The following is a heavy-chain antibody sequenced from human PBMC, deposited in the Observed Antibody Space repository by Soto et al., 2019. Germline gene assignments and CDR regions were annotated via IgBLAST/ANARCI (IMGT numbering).Heavy chain of an antibody. J-gene: IGHJ6*02. CDR3: ARDRVEHDYGDYAYYYYGMDV. CDR1: GGSIRRRKW. V-gene: IGHV4-4*02. Sequence: PSGTLSLTGAGSGGSIRRRKWWGWGGQAPGKGVGGFGEIYHSASTNYNPSLKSRVTISVDKSKNQFSLKLSSVTAADTAVYYCARDRVEHDYGDYAYYYYGMDVWRQGTSVTVSS. CDR2: IYHSAST. D-gene: IGHD4-17*01.